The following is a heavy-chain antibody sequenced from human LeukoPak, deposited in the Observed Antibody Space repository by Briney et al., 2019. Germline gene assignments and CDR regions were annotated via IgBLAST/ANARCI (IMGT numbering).Heavy chain of an antibody. J-gene: IGHJ5*02. V-gene: IGHV1-8*01. D-gene: IGHD3-16*02. Sequence: ASVTVSCKASGYTFTSYDINWVRQATGQGLEWMGWMNPNSGNTGSAQRFQGRVTMTRDTSRNTAYMELRSLTSEDTAVYYCARGPLVRLPSSFDPWGQGTLVTVSS. CDR3: ARGPLVRLPSSFDP. CDR1: GYTFTSYD. CDR2: MNPNSGNT.